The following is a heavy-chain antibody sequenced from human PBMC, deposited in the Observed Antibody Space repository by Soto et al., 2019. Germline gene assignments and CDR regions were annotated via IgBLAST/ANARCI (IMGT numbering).Heavy chain of an antibody. CDR1: GDSVSSNSAA. CDR3: AGTTTLPWYYRDG. CDR2: TYYRSRWYN. Sequence: SQTLSLTCAISGDSVSSNSAAWNWIRQCPSRGLEWLGRTYYRSRWYNDYAVSVESRITVNPDTSKNQFSLHLHSVTPEDTAVYYCAGTTTLPWYYRDGWDKGTTVTV. D-gene: IGHD1-7*01. J-gene: IGHJ6*03. V-gene: IGHV6-1*01.